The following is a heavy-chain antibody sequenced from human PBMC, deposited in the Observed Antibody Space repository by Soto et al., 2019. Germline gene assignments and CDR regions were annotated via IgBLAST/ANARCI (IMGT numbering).Heavy chain of an antibody. CDR2: VYHSVAT. CDR3: VSNGSYSLDV. J-gene: IGHJ6*02. Sequence: QVQLQESGPGLVRPSGTLSLTCAVSGESIIGTGWWSWVRQSPGKGLDWIGEVYHSVATNYNPSLKSRVTISVDTSRNQFSLNLGSVTAADTAVYYCVSNGSYSLDVWGQGTTVTVSS. V-gene: IGHV4-4*02. CDR1: GESIIGTGW. D-gene: IGHD3-10*01.